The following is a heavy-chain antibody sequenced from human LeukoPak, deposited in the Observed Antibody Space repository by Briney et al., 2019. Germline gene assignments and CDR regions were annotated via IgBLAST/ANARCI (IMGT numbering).Heavy chain of an antibody. CDR1: GYAISSGYY. CDR2: IYLSGST. V-gene: IGHV4-38-2*02. D-gene: IGHD3-10*01. CDR3: ARVGDSAGGFGEFRGTFDY. Sequence: SETLSLTCSVSGYAISSGYYWGWIRQPPGKGLEWIGIIYLSGSTYYNPSLKSRVTISVDTSKNQFSLKLGSVTAADTAVYYCARVGDSAGGFGEFRGTFDYWGQGTLVTVSS. J-gene: IGHJ4*02.